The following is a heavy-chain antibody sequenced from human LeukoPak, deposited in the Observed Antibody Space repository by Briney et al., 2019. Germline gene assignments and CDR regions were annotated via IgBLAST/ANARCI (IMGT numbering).Heavy chain of an antibody. V-gene: IGHV3-7*01. D-gene: IGHD3-22*01. CDR1: GFTFSSYW. CDR3: ARFPTYYYDSSGYPHKQYYFDY. Sequence: TGGSLRLSCAASGFTFSSYWMSWVRQAPGKGLEWVANIKQDGSEKYYVDSVKGRFTIYRDNAKNSLYLQMNSLRAEDTAVYYCARFPTYYYDSSGYPHKQYYFDYWGQGTLVTVSS. CDR2: IKQDGSEK. J-gene: IGHJ4*02.